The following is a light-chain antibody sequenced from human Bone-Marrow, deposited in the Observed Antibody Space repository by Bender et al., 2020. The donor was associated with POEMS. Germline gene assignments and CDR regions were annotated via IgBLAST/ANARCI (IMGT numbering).Light chain of an antibody. CDR2: EDT. V-gene: IGLV2-23*01. CDR3: FSYGGSKSV. J-gene: IGLJ2*01. Sequence: QSTLTQPASVSGSPGQSITISCTGTNNDLGSHTLVSWYQQYPGKVPQLLIFEDTQRPSGASIRFSASKSGNTASLTVSGLQAEDEADYYCFSYGGSKSVFGGGTKLTVL. CDR1: NNDLGSHTL.